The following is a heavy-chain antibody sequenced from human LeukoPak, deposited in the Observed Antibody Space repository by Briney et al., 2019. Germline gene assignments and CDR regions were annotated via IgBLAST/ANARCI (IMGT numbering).Heavy chain of an antibody. J-gene: IGHJ4*02. CDR3: VRDRGTYRPIDY. Sequence: GGSLRLSCAASAFSLSAYNMNWVRQAPGKGLEWVSSISYTGTYIYYADSVKGRFTISRDNAQNSLYLQMNSLRAEDTAIYYCVRDRGTYRPIDYWGQGTLVTVTS. CDR2: ISYTGTYI. V-gene: IGHV3-21*04. D-gene: IGHD1-26*01. CDR1: AFSLSAYN.